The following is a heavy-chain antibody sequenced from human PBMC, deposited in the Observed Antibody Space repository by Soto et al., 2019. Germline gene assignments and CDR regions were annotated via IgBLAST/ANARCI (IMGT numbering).Heavy chain of an antibody. CDR2: IRSKAYGGTT. CDR1: GFTFGDYA. CDR3: TRERYYDFWSGYPPHNYYYYYMDV. V-gene: IGHV3-49*03. J-gene: IGHJ6*03. D-gene: IGHD3-3*01. Sequence: PGGSLRLSCTASGFTFGDYAMSWFRQAPGKGLEWVGFIRSKAYGGTTEYAASVKGRFTISRDDSKSIAYLQMNSLKTEDTAVYYCTRERYYDFWSGYPPHNYYYYYMDVWGKGTTVTVSS.